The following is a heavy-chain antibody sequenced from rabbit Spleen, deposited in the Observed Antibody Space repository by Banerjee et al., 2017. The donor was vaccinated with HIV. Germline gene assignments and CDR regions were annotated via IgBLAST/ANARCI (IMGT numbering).Heavy chain of an antibody. CDR3: ARDGGYSRGHSFDP. V-gene: IGHV1S69*01. CDR1: GFSLSKYT. CDR2: IGSDIT. D-gene: IGHD3-1*01. J-gene: IGHJ2*01. Sequence: QSVEESGGRLVTPGTPLTLTCTLSGFSLSKYTMIWVRQAPGEGLEWIGIIGSDITAYATWAKGRFTVSKTSTTVDLKITSPTTEDSATYFCARDGGYSRGHSFDPWGPGTLVTVS.